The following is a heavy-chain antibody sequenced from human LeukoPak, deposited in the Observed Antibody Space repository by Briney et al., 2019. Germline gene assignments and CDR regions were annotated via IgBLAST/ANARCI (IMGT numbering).Heavy chain of an antibody. Sequence: GASVKVSCKASGYTFTSYGISWVRQAPGQGLEWMGWISAYNGNTNYAQKLQGRVTMTTDTSTSTAYMELRSLRSDDTAVYYCARDGQDIVVVVAATVYMDVWGKGTTVTVSS. CDR2: ISAYNGNT. J-gene: IGHJ6*03. CDR1: GYTFTSYG. CDR3: ARDGQDIVVVVAATVYMDV. D-gene: IGHD2-15*01. V-gene: IGHV1-18*01.